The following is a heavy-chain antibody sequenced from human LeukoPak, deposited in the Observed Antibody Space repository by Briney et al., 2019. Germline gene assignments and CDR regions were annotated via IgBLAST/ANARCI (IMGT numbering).Heavy chain of an antibody. CDR2: ITDSGGDT. Sequence: GGSLRLSCAASGFTFGRYAMSWVRQAPGEGLEWISAITDSGGDTYHADSVKGRFTISRDSSRNTLYLQMSSLRAEDTAVYYCAKGSTTSRPYYFDYWGQGTLVTVSS. CDR3: AKGSTTSRPYYFDY. D-gene: IGHD2-2*01. CDR1: GFTFGRYA. V-gene: IGHV3-23*01. J-gene: IGHJ4*02.